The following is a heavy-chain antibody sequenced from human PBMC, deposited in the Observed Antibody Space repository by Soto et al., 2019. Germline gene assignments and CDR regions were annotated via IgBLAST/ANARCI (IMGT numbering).Heavy chain of an antibody. CDR1: GFTFDDYA. Sequence: GGSLRLSCAASGFTFDDYAMHWVRQAPGKGLEWVSGISWNSGRRDYADAVKGRFTISRDNAKNSLYLQMNNLRAEDTALYYCAKGNGDTALVQRFDFWGQGTLVTVSS. J-gene: IGHJ4*02. V-gene: IGHV3-9*01. CDR3: AKGNGDTALVQRFDF. D-gene: IGHD5-18*01. CDR2: ISWNSGRR.